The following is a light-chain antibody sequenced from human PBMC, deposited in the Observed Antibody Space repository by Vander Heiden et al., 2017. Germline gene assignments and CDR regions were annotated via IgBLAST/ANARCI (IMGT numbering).Light chain of an antibody. V-gene: IGLV2-14*01. CDR2: DVS. CDR3: SSDTSSSTLV. J-gene: IGLJ3*02. Sequence: QSALTQPASVSGSPAKSNTISCNETGSDGGGYDYVSWYQQHPGKAPKLMIYDVSNRPSGVSSRFSGAEDEADYYCSSDTSSSTLVFGGGTKLPVL. CDR1: GSDGGGYDY.